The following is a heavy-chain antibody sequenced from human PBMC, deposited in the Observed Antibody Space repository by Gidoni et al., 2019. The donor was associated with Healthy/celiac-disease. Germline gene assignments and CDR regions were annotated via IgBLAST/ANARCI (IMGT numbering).Heavy chain of an antibody. CDR2: IRSKAYGGTT. J-gene: IGHJ6*02. CDR3: TIVVVPAVSTYYYGMDV. V-gene: IGHV3-49*03. CDR1: GFTFGDYA. D-gene: IGHD2-2*01. Sequence: EVQLVESGGGLVQPGRSLRLSCTTSGFTFGDYAMSWFRQAPGKGLEWVGFIRSKAYGGTTEYAASVKGRFTISRDDSKSIAYLQMNSLKTEDTAVYYCTIVVVPAVSTYYYGMDVWGQGTTVTVSS.